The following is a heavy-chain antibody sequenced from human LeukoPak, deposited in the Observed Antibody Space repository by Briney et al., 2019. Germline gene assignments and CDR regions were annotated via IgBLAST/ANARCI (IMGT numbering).Heavy chain of an antibody. D-gene: IGHD3-16*02. Sequence: SETLSLTCTVSGGSISSGSYYWSWIRQPAGKGLEWIGRIYTSGSTNYNPSLKSRVTKSVDTSKNQFSLKLSSVTAADTAVYYCARDGEYYDYVWGSYRSNYFDYWGQGTLVTVSS. CDR3: ARDGEYYDYVWGSYRSNYFDY. J-gene: IGHJ4*02. V-gene: IGHV4-61*02. CDR1: GGSISSGSYY. CDR2: IYTSGST.